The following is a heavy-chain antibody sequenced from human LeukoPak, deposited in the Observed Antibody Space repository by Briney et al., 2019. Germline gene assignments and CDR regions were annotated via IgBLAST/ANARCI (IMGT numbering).Heavy chain of an antibody. J-gene: IGHJ4*02. CDR2: IYTSGST. D-gene: IGHD4-17*01. Sequence: SETLSPTCTVSGGSISSYYWSWIRQPAGKGLEWIGRIYTSGSTNYNPSLKSRVTMSVDTSKNQFSLKLSSVTAADTAVYYCARDRGWKDTVTTPFDYWGQGTLVTVSS. V-gene: IGHV4-4*07. CDR1: GGSISSYY. CDR3: ARDRGWKDTVTTPFDY.